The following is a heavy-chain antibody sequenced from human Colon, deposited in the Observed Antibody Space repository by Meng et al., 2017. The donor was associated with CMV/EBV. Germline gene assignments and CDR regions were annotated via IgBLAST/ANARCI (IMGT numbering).Heavy chain of an antibody. Sequence: GESLKISCAASRFTFSSWVRRAPGKGLEWVSGISIIGGSTYYADSVKGRFTISRDNSKNSVYLQMNSLRHEDTALYYCAKDTQGVRRGYFDYWGRGTLVTVSS. J-gene: IGHJ4*02. D-gene: IGHD3-10*01. V-gene: IGHV3-23*01. CDR2: ISIIGGST. CDR3: AKDTQGVRRGYFDY. CDR1: RFTFSS.